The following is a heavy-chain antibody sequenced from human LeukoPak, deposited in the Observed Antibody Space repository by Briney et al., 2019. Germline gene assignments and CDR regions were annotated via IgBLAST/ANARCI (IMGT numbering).Heavy chain of an antibody. CDR1: GGSISDTSSY. V-gene: IGHV4-39*07. CDR3: ARAIIGYSASGRGGIFFDY. D-gene: IGHD5-12*01. CDR2: IYYSGNT. Sequence: PSETLSLTCTVSGGSISDTSSYWGWIRQPPGKGLEWIGSIYYSGNTYYNPSLKSRVTISVDTSKTQFSLKLSSVTAADTAVFFCARAIIGYSASGRGGIFFDYWGQGALVTVSS. J-gene: IGHJ4*02.